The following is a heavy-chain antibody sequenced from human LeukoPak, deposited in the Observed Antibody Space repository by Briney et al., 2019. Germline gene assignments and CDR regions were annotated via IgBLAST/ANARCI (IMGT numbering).Heavy chain of an antibody. Sequence: ASVKVSCKASGYTFTSYYMHWVRQAPGQGLEWMGIINPSGGSTSYAQKFQGRVTMTRDTSTSTVYMELSSLRSEDTAVYYCAREDILVVPAAIPTYYYYGMDVWGQGTTVTVSS. J-gene: IGHJ6*02. CDR2: INPSGGST. V-gene: IGHV1-46*01. CDR1: GYTFTSYY. CDR3: AREDILVVPAAIPTYYYYGMDV. D-gene: IGHD2-2*02.